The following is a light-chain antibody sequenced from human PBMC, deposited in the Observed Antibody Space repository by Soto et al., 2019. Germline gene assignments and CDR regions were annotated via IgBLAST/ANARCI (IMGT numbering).Light chain of an antibody. V-gene: IGKV1-5*01. Sequence: DIQMTQSPSILSASVGDRVTITCRASQSIRSWLAWYQQKPGKAPKLLIYDAYSLESEVPSRFSGSGSGTEFTLTISSLQPDDFATYYCQQYNSYSQTFGQGTKVDIK. J-gene: IGKJ1*01. CDR2: DAY. CDR3: QQYNSYSQT. CDR1: QSIRSW.